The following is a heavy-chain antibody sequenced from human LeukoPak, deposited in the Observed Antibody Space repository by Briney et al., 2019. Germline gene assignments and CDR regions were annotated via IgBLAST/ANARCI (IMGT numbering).Heavy chain of an antibody. CDR1: GYSFTRYW. CDR2: IYPGESDT. Sequence: PGESPKTSCKASGYSFTRYWICWVRQMPGKGLEWVGIIYPGESDTRYSPSFQGQVTISADKSISTAYLQWSSLKASDTAMYHCARRVGRTGTTDFDYWGQGTLVTVSS. D-gene: IGHD1-1*01. J-gene: IGHJ4*02. CDR3: ARRVGRTGTTDFDY. V-gene: IGHV5-51*01.